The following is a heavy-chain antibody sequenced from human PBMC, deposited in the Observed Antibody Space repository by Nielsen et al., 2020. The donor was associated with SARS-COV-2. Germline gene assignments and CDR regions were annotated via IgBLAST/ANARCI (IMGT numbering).Heavy chain of an antibody. CDR3: AKGAGITGTTSDFDY. CDR2: ISYDGSNK. D-gene: IGHD1-7*01. J-gene: IGHJ4*02. CDR1: GFTFSSYG. V-gene: IGHV3-30*18. Sequence: GESLKISCAASGFTFSSYGMHWVRQAPGKGLEWVAVISYDGSNKYYADSVKGRFTISRDNSKNTLYLQMNSLRAEDTAVYYCAKGAGITGTTSDFDYWGQGTLVTVSS.